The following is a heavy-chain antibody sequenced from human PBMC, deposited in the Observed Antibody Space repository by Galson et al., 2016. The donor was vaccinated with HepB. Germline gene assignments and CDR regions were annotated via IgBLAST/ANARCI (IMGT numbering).Heavy chain of an antibody. Sequence: SETLSLTCAVSGGSISSAAYSWNWIRQPPGKGLEWIGYIYSGGTTNYNPSLKSRVTMSVDTSKRQVSLNLSSATAADTAVYYCARVEFETEGFWFDPWGQGTLVTVSS. CDR3: ARVEFETEGFWFDP. V-gene: IGHV4-61*08. CDR1: GGSISSAAYS. CDR2: IYSGGTT. J-gene: IGHJ5*02. D-gene: IGHD3-9*01.